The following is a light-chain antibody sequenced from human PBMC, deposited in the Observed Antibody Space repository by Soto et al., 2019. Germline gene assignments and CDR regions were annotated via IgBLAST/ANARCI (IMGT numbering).Light chain of an antibody. J-gene: IGKJ1*01. CDR3: QHRKNWWT. V-gene: IGKV3-11*01. Sequence: DIVLTQSPATLSLSPGERATLSCRASQSVSIHLAWYQQKPGQAPRLLIYDASNRATGIPARFSGSGFGTDFTLTINSLEADDFAVYYCQHRKNWWTFGQGTKV. CDR1: QSVSIH. CDR2: DAS.